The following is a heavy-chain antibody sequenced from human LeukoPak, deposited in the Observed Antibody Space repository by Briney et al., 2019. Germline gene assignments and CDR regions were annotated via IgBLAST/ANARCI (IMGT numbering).Heavy chain of an antibody. CDR2: IVVRSGNT. Sequence: SVKVSCKAACFTLINSAMQWVRQAGGQPLEWIGWIVVRSGNTTHAQKFQERVTITRDMSTSTAYMELSSLRSEDTAVYYCAADTLRTIPAAIYYYYGMDVWGQGTTVTVSS. CDR3: AADTLRTIPAAIYYYYGMDV. V-gene: IGHV1-58*02. D-gene: IGHD2-2*02. CDR1: CFTLINSA. J-gene: IGHJ6*02.